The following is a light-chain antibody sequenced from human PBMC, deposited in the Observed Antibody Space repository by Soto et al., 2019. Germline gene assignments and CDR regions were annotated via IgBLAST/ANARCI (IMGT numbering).Light chain of an antibody. CDR2: AVT. CDR3: SSYTTSATLV. V-gene: IGLV2-14*01. CDR1: SSDVGTYNS. J-gene: IGLJ2*01. Sequence: QSALTQPASVSGSPGQSIAISCTGTSSDVGTYNSVSWYQQFPGKAPKLILYAVTNRPSGISNRFSGSKSGNTASLTISGLQSEDEADYFCSSYTTSATLVFGLGTKVTVL.